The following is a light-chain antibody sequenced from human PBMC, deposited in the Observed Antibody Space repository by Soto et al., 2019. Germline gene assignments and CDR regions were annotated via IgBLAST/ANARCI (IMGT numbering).Light chain of an antibody. Sequence: DIQMTQSPPSLSASVGDRVTIICRASQSVSTRLAWYQQKPGKAPKVLIYDASSWAGGVPSRFTGSGSGTEFTLTINSLQPDDFATYYCQQYSVYWTFGQGTKVEIK. V-gene: IGKV1-5*02. CDR1: QSVSTR. CDR3: QQYSVYWT. CDR2: DAS. J-gene: IGKJ1*01.